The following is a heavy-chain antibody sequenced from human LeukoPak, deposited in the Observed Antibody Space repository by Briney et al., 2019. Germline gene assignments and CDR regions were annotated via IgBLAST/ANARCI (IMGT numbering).Heavy chain of an antibody. J-gene: IGHJ3*02. CDR1: GFTFSSYA. V-gene: IGHV3-30*04. CDR2: ISYDGSNK. Sequence: GGSLRLSCAASGFTFSSYAMHWVRQAPGKGLEWVAVISYDGSNKYYADSVKGRFTISRDNSKNTLYLQMNSLRAEDTAVYYCARDPSNGYAFDIWGQGTMVTVSS. D-gene: IGHD2-8*01. CDR3: ARDPSNGYAFDI.